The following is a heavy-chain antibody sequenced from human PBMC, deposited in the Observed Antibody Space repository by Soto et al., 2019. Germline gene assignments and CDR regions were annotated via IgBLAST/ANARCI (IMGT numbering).Heavy chain of an antibody. CDR2: IKKDGSET. D-gene: IGHD2-15*01. V-gene: IGHV3-7*04. CDR3: VRNSGYCSHVGCQGDAYDI. CDR1: GFTFTSHW. J-gene: IGHJ3*02. Sequence: EVQLVESGGGLVQPGGSLRLFCAASGFTFTSHWMTWVRQAPGKGLEWVANIKKDGSETHYVDSVKGRFTISRDNAKNEVYLQMNSLRAEDTAMFYCVRNSGYCSHVGCQGDAYDIWGQGTMVTVSS.